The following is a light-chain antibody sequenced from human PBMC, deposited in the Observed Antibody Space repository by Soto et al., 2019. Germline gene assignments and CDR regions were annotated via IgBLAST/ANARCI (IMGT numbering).Light chain of an antibody. CDR1: SGHSSYA. CDR2: LNSDGSH. CDR3: QTWGPGSVV. J-gene: IGLJ2*01. V-gene: IGLV4-69*01. Sequence: QPVLTQSPSASASLGASVKLTCTLSSGHSSYAIAWHQQQPEKGPRYLMKLNSDGSHSKGDGIPDRFSGSSSGAERYLTISSLQAEDEDYYYCQTWGPGSVVFGGGTKLTVL.